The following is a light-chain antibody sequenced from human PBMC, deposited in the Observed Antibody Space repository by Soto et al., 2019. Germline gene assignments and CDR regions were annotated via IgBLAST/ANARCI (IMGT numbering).Light chain of an antibody. V-gene: IGKV3-20*01. CDR2: GAS. J-gene: IGKJ4*01. CDR1: QSVNSNY. Sequence: EIVLTQSPGTLSLSPGERATLSCRASQSVNSNYLAWYQQKPGQARRLLIFGASRRAAAIPDRFTGSGSGTDFTLTISRLEPEEFAVYHCQQYGSSPLTFGGGTRVEIK. CDR3: QQYGSSPLT.